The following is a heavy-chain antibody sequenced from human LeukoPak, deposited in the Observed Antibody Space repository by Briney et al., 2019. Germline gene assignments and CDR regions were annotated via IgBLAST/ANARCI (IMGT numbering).Heavy chain of an antibody. V-gene: IGHV4-34*01. CDR1: GGSFSGYY. CDR2: IKHSGST. Sequence: PSETLSLTCAVYGGSFSGYYWSWIRQPPQERLEWIGEIKHSGSTNYNPPLKSRVTISVDTSKNQFSLKLSSVTAADTAVYYCARGGVATSKGGVYNWFDPWGQGTLVTVSS. D-gene: IGHD2-21*02. J-gene: IGHJ5*02. CDR3: ARGGVATSKGGVYNWFDP.